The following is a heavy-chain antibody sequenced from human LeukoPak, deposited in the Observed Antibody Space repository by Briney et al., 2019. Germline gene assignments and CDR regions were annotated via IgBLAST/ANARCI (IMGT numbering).Heavy chain of an antibody. J-gene: IGHJ3*02. CDR2: IYNSRTT. CDR1: GGSISGYY. Sequence: SETLSLTCTVSGGSISGYYWTWIRQSAGKGLEWIGRIYNSRTTNYNPSLESRVTMSVDTSKNQFSLKLMSVTAADTALYYCARVDGSYCGGDCYAFDIWGQGTMVTVSS. D-gene: IGHD2-21*02. CDR3: ARVDGSYCGGDCYAFDI. V-gene: IGHV4-4*07.